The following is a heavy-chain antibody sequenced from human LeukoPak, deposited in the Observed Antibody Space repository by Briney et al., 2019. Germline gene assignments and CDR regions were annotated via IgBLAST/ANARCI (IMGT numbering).Heavy chain of an antibody. J-gene: IGHJ4*02. Sequence: GGSLRLSCAASGFTFSSYAMSWVRQAPGKGLEWVSVISGSDGKTNYADSVKGRFTISRDNSKNTLYLQMNSLRGEDTAVYHCAKGISGSYSPIFNYWGQGTLVTVSS. CDR2: ISGSDGKT. CDR1: GFTFSSYA. CDR3: AKGISGSYSPIFNY. D-gene: IGHD1-26*01. V-gene: IGHV3-23*01.